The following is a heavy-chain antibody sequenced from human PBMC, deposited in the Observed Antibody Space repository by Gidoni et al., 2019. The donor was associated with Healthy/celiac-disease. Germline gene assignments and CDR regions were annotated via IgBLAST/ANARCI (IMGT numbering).Heavy chain of an antibody. CDR3: ARGNTTKPFDY. Sequence: QVQLVESGGGLVKPGGSLRLSCAASGFTFSDYYMSWIRQAPGKGLAWVSYISSSSSYTNYADSVKGRFTISRDNAKNSLYLQMNSLRAEDTAVYYCARGNTTKPFDYWGQGTLVTVSS. CDR2: ISSSSSYT. CDR1: GFTFSDYY. V-gene: IGHV3-11*05. J-gene: IGHJ4*02. D-gene: IGHD1-1*01.